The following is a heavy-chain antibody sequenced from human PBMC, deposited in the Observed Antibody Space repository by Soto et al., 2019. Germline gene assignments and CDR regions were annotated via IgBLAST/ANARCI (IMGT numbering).Heavy chain of an antibody. CDR2: ILYDGSNK. V-gene: IGHV3-30*18. CDR1: GFTFSSYV. J-gene: IGHJ3*02. Sequence: PGGSLRLSCAASGFTFSSYVMHWVRQAPGKGLEWVAVILYDGSNKYYADSVKGRFTISRDNSKNTLYLQMNSLRAEDTAVYYCAKGQGVGGFHAFDIWGRGTMVTVSS. CDR3: AKGQGVGGFHAFDI. D-gene: IGHD1-26*01.